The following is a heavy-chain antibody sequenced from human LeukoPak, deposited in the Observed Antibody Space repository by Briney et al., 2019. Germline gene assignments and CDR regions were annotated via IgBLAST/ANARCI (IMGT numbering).Heavy chain of an antibody. CDR2: IKQDGSEK. Sequence: GGSLRLSCAVSGFTFSSYWMSWVRQAPGKGLEWVANIKQDGSEKYYVDSVKGRFTISRDNAKNSLYLQMNSLRAEDTAVYYCARAWIQLWSWGYFDLWGRGTLVTVSS. V-gene: IGHV3-7*01. D-gene: IGHD5-18*01. CDR1: GFTFSSYW. CDR3: ARAWIQLWSWGYFDL. J-gene: IGHJ2*01.